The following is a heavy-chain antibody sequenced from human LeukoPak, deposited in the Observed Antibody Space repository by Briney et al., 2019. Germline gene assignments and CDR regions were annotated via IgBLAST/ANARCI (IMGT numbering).Heavy chain of an antibody. CDR1: GYTFTSYG. CDR2: ISAYNGNT. D-gene: IGHD3-16*02. J-gene: IGHJ4*02. V-gene: IGHV1-18*01. Sequence: ASVKVSCKASGYTFTSYGISWVRQAPGQGLEWMGWISAYNGNTNYAQKLQGRVTMTTDTSTSTAYMELRSLRSDDTAVYYCARGAMITFGGVIVTPSDYWGQGTLVTVSS. CDR3: ARGAMITFGGVIVTPSDY.